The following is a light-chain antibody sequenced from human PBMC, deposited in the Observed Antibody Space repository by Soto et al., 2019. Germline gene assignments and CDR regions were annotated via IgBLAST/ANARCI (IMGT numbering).Light chain of an antibody. Sequence: EIVWTQSPGTLSLSPGERATLSCRASQSVSSSYLAWYQQKPGQAPRLLIYGASSRATGIPDRFSGSGSGTDFTLTIRRLEPEDFAVYYCQQYGSSPTFGQGTKLDIK. J-gene: IGKJ1*01. CDR2: GAS. CDR3: QQYGSSPT. CDR1: QSVSSSY. V-gene: IGKV3-20*01.